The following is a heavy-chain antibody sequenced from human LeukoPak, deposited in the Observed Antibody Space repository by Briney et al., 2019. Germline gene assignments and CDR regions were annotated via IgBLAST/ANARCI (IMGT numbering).Heavy chain of an antibody. Sequence: GGSLRLSCAASGFTFSDHYLDWVRQAPGKGLEWVGRTRDKAASYSTEYATSVRGRFTISRDDAKNSLYLQMNSLTVEDTAVYYCARADCSGSTCYLRHSWFDPWGQGTLVTVSS. J-gene: IGHJ5*02. V-gene: IGHV3-72*01. CDR1: GFTFSDHY. CDR3: ARADCSGSTCYLRHSWFDP. D-gene: IGHD2-2*01. CDR2: TRDKAASYST.